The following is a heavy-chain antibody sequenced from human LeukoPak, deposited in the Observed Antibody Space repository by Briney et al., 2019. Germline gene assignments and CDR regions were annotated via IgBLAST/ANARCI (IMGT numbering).Heavy chain of an antibody. CDR3: ARRAYSAAYWKHFDY. Sequence: GSLRLSCAASGFTFSSYSMNWVRQAPGKGLEWIGSIYYHENTYYNSSLKSRVTISVDTSKNQFSLKLNSVTAADTAEYFCARRAYSAAYWKHFDYWGQGTLVTVSS. CDR1: GFTFSSYSMN. D-gene: IGHD1-1*01. J-gene: IGHJ4*02. CDR2: IYYHENT. V-gene: IGHV4-39*01.